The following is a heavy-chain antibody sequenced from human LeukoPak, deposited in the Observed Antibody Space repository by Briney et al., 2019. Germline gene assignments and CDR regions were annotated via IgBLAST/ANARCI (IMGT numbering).Heavy chain of an antibody. CDR2: ISSSGSTI. D-gene: IGHD2-2*01. CDR3: ARDQGVPAAPTLLYNWFDP. Sequence: PGGSLRLSCAASGFTFSSYSINWVRQAPGQGLEWVSYISSSGSTIYYADSVKGRFTISRDNAKNSLYLQMNSLRAEDTAVYYCARDQGVPAAPTLLYNWFDPWGQGTLVTVSS. CDR1: GFTFSSYS. J-gene: IGHJ5*02. V-gene: IGHV3-48*01.